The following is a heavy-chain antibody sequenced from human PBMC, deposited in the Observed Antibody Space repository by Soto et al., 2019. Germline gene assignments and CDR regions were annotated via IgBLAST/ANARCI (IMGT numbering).Heavy chain of an antibody. V-gene: IGHV3-23*01. Sequence: GGSLRLSCAASGFTFSSYAMSWVRQAPGKGLEWVSAISGSGGSTYYADSVKGRFTISRDNSKNTLYLQMNSLRAEDTAVYYCAKEPGPPMVRGVIPRYFDYWGQGTLVTVSS. CDR2: ISGSGGST. CDR3: AKEPGPPMVRGVIPRYFDY. CDR1: GFTFSSYA. D-gene: IGHD3-10*01. J-gene: IGHJ4*02.